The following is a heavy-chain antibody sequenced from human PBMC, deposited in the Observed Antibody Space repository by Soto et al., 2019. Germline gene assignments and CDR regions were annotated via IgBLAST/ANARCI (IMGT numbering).Heavy chain of an antibody. V-gene: IGHV3-23*01. J-gene: IGHJ4*02. CDR2: ISGGGTSI. Sequence: GGSLRLSCEASGFTFGNYAMTWVRQAPGKGLEWVAAISGGGTSIFSADSVKGRFTISRDNSNNTLYLQMNNLRAEDTAIYYCARDPVTSDWGQGTLVTVSS. CDR3: ARDPVTSD. CDR1: GFTFGNYA.